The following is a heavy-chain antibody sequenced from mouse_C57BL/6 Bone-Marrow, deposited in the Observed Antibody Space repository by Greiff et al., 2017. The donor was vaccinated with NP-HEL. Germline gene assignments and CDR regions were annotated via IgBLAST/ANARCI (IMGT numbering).Heavy chain of an antibody. D-gene: IGHD1-1*01. CDR2: IYPYNGVS. Sequence: EVKLMESGPELVKPGASVKISCKASGYSFTGYYMHWVKQSHGNILDWIGYIYPYNGVSSYNQKFQGKATLTVDKSSSTAYMELRSLTSEDSAVYYCARDYYGSSYLDYWGQGTTLTVSS. V-gene: IGHV1-31*01. CDR1: GYSFTGYY. J-gene: IGHJ2*01. CDR3: ARDYYGSSYLDY.